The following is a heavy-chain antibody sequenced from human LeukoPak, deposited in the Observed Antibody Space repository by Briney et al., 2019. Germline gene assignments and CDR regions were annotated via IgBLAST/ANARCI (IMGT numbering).Heavy chain of an antibody. V-gene: IGHV1-2*02. J-gene: IGHJ5*02. CDR2: INPNTGGT. Sequence: ASVKVSCKASGYTFTGHYMHWVRQAPGQGLEWMGWINPNTGGTNYAQRFQGRVTMTRDTSINTAYMELSGLTSDDTAVYFCARDGKWNYHDFDPWGQGTLVTVSS. D-gene: IGHD1-7*01. CDR1: GYTFTGHY. CDR3: ARDGKWNYHDFDP.